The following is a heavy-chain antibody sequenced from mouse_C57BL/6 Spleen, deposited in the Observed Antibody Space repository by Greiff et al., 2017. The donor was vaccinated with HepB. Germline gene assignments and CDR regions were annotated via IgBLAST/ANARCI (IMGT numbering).Heavy chain of an antibody. CDR2: IHPNSGST. Sequence: VQLQQPGAELVKPGASVKLSCKASGYTFTSYWMHWVKQRPGQGLEWIGMIHPNSGSTNYNEKFKSKATLTVDKSSSTAYMQLSSLASEDSAVYYCARDYYGPLDYWGQGTTLTVSS. CDR3: ARDYYGPLDY. CDR1: GYTFTSYW. V-gene: IGHV1-64*01. D-gene: IGHD1-1*01. J-gene: IGHJ2*01.